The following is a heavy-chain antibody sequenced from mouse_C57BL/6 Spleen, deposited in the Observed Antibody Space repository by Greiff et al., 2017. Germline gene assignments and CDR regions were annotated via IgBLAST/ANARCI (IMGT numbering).Heavy chain of an antibody. CDR1: GYTFTDYY. J-gene: IGHJ3*01. V-gene: IGHV1-22*01. CDR3: AREGGTLFAY. D-gene: IGHD2-14*01. Sequence: EVQLQQPGPELVKPGASVKLSCKASGYTFTDYYMHWVKQSPGKSLEWIGYINPNNGGTSYNQKFKGKATLTVNKSSSTAYMELRSLTSEDSAVYYCAREGGTLFAYWGQGTLVTVSA. CDR2: INPNNGGT.